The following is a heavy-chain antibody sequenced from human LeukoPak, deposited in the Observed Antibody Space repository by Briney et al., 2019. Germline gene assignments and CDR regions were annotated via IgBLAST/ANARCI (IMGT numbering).Heavy chain of an antibody. CDR1: GGSFSGYY. Sequence: SETLSLTCAVYGGSFSGYYWSWIRQPPGKGVEWIGEINHSGSTNYNPSLKSRVTISVDTSKNQFSLKLSSVTAADTAVYYCAREPVDTAMAAEYFQHWGQGTLVTVSS. D-gene: IGHD5-18*01. V-gene: IGHV4-34*01. CDR3: AREPVDTAMAAEYFQH. J-gene: IGHJ1*01. CDR2: INHSGST.